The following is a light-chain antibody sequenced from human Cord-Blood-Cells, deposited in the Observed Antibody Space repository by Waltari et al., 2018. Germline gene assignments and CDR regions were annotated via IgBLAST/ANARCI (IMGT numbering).Light chain of an antibody. V-gene: IGLV2-14*01. CDR1: SSDAGGVNS. J-gene: IGLJ2*01. Sequence: SALTLPAPVSGSPGQSITISCPRTSSDAGGVNSDSWYQQHPGKAPKLMIYDVSNRPSGVSNRFSGSKSGNTASLTISGLQAEDEADYYCSSYTSSSTLVVFGGGTKLTVL. CDR2: DVS. CDR3: SSYTSSSTLVV.